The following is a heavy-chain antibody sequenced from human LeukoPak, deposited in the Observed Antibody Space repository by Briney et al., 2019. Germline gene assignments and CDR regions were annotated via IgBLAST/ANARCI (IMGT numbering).Heavy chain of an antibody. D-gene: IGHD4-23*01. CDR3: ARYRGNSNGGFDP. V-gene: IGHV4-59*01. J-gene: IGHJ5*02. CDR2: IYNSGGT. CDR1: GGSISSYY. Sequence: SETLSLPCPVSGGSISSYYWSWIRQPPGKGLEWIGNIYNSGGTNYNPSLKSRVTTSVDTSKNQFSLKLTSVTAANPAVYYCARYRGNSNGGFDPWGQGTLVTVSS.